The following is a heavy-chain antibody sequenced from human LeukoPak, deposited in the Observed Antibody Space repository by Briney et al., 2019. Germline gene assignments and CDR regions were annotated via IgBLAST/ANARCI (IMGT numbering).Heavy chain of an antibody. J-gene: IGHJ4*02. CDR2: INGDGSST. Sequence: GGSLRLSCAASGFTFSSYGMHWVRQAPGKGLVWVSRINGDGSSTTYADSVKGRFTNSRDNAKNTLYLQINSLRAEDTAVYYCTRDRGGNYYDSSGIDYWGQGTLVTVSS. D-gene: IGHD3-22*01. V-gene: IGHV3-74*01. CDR1: GFTFSSYG. CDR3: TRDRGGNYYDSSGIDY.